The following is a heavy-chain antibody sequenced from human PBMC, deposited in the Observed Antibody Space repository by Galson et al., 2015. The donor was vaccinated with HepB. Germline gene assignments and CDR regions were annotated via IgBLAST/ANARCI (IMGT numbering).Heavy chain of an antibody. CDR3: ATVHRRAGAGTYDY. Sequence: SLRLSCAASGFTFNSYALTWVRQPPGKGLEWVSAISGSGASTYYADSVKGRFTISRDNSKNTLYLQMNSLRAEDTAVYYCATVHRRAGAGTYDYWGQGTLVTVSS. CDR2: ISGSGAST. J-gene: IGHJ4*02. D-gene: IGHD6-19*01. CDR1: GFTFNSYA. V-gene: IGHV3-23*01.